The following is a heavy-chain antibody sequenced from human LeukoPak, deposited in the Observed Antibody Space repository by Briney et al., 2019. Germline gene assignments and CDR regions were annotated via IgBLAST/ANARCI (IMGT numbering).Heavy chain of an antibody. J-gene: IGHJ5*02. CDR3: ARGRFDP. CDR1: AYTFHSYD. V-gene: IGHV1-8*01. Sequence: SLKISCKASAYTFHSYDINWLRQATGQGIEWMGWMNPGTGNTGCAPRFLGRVTMTRDTSTSTAYLHLSSLTSADTAVYYCARGRFDPWGQGTQVIVSS. CDR2: MNPGTGNT.